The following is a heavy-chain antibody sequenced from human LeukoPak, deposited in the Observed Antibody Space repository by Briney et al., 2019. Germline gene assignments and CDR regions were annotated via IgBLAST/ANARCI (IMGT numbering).Heavy chain of an antibody. CDR1: GFTFDDYA. Sequence: PGRSLRLSCAASGFTFDDYAMHWVRQAPGKGLEWVSGISWNSGSIGYADSVKGRFTIPRDNAKNSLYLQMKSLRVEDTDVYYCAREASGYEYGDAFDIWGQGTTVTVSS. D-gene: IGHD5-12*01. J-gene: IGHJ3*02. CDR3: AREASGYEYGDAFDI. CDR2: ISWNSGSI. V-gene: IGHV3-9*01.